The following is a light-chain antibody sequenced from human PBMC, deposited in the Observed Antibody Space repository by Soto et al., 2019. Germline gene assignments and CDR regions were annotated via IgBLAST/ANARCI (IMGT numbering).Light chain of an antibody. V-gene: IGKV1-13*02. CDR3: QQFNAYPLT. CDR1: QDISSA. CDR2: DAA. Sequence: ATQLTQSPSSLSASLGDRVIITCRASQDISSALAWFQQKPGKTPKLLISDAATLESGVPSRFSGSGSGTDFTLTISGLQPEDFAAYYCQQFNAYPLTFCGGTKVGI. J-gene: IGKJ4*01.